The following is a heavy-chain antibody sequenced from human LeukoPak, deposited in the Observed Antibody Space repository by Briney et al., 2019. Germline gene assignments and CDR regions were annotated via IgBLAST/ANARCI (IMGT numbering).Heavy chain of an antibody. D-gene: IGHD2-2*02. CDR1: GGSSSGYY. V-gene: IGHV4-34*01. Sequence: SETLSLTCAVYGGSSSGYYWRWIRQPPGKGLEWIVEIHHSGSTNYNPSLKSRVTISVDTSKNQFSLKLSSVTAADTAVYYCARCNLRYCSSTSCYTGIYYYYGMDVWGQGTTVTVSS. CDR2: IHHSGST. J-gene: IGHJ6*02. CDR3: ARCNLRYCSSTSCYTGIYYYYGMDV.